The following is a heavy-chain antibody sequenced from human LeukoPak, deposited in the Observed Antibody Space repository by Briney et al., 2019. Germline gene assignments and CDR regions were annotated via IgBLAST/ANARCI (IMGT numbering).Heavy chain of an antibody. Sequence: GGSLRLSCAASGFTFSNYAMSWVRQVPGKGLEWVSAISGSGGSTYSADSVKGRFTISRDNSKNTLYLQMNSLRAEDTAVYYCAKDLYSSGWYYFDYWGQGTLVTVSS. J-gene: IGHJ4*02. CDR2: ISGSGGST. D-gene: IGHD6-19*01. CDR3: AKDLYSSGWYYFDY. V-gene: IGHV3-23*01. CDR1: GFTFSNYA.